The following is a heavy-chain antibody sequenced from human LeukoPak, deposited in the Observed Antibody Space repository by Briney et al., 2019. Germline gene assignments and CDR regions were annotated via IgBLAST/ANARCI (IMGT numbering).Heavy chain of an antibody. Sequence: GESLKISFKGSGYRFTSYWIGWVRPMPGKGLEWMGIIYPGDSDTRYSPSFQGQVTISADKSISTAYLQWSSLKASDTAMYYCARQWSGYVFTGNWFDPWGQGTLVTVSS. V-gene: IGHV5-51*01. J-gene: IGHJ5*02. D-gene: IGHD3-3*01. CDR3: ARQWSGYVFTGNWFDP. CDR2: IYPGDSDT. CDR1: GYRFTSYW.